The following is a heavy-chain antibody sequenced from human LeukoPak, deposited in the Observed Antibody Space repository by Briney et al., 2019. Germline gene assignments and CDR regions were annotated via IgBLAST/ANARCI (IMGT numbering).Heavy chain of an antibody. J-gene: IGHJ1*01. CDR1: GFTFSSYS. V-gene: IGHV3-21*01. CDR2: ISSSSSYI. CDR3: ATDGDQQGEYFQH. D-gene: IGHD6-13*01. Sequence: GGSLRLSCAASGFTFSSYSMNWVRQAPGKGLEWVSSISSSSSYIYYADSVKGRFTISRDSSKNTVYLQMNSLRPEDTAVYSCATDGDQQGEYFQHWGQGTLVTVSS.